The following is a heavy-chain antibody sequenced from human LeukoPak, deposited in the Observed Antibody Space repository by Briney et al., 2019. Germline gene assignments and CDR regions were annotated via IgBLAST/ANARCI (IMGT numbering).Heavy chain of an antibody. V-gene: IGHV3-23*01. Sequence: AGGSLRPSCAASGFTFSSYAMSWVRQAPGKGLEWVSAISGSGFTYYADSVKGRFTISRDNSKNTLYLQMNSLRAEDTAVYYCARGLYSSSPWGQGTLVTVSS. CDR3: ARGLYSSSP. CDR2: ISGSGFT. J-gene: IGHJ4*02. D-gene: IGHD6-6*01. CDR1: GFTFSSYA.